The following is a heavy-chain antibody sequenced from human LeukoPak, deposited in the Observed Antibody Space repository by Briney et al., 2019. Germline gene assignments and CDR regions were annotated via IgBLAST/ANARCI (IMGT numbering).Heavy chain of an antibody. CDR3: ARDPATIRYFDSLDP. Sequence: ASVKVSSKASGYTFTAYYMHWVRQAPGQGLEWMGWINPNSGATNYAQKLQGRVTMTRDTSITTSYMKLSSLRSDDTGVYYCARDPATIRYFDSLDPWGQGTLVTVSS. V-gene: IGHV1-2*02. CDR1: GYTFTAYY. J-gene: IGHJ5*02. CDR2: INPNSGAT. D-gene: IGHD3-9*01.